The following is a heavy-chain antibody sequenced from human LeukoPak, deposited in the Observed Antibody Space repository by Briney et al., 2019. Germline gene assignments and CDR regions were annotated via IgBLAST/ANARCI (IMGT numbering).Heavy chain of an antibody. J-gene: IGHJ4*02. CDR1: GYTFNSYD. CDR2: ISPYNGNT. V-gene: IGHV1-18*01. CDR3: AASSGWYMFDY. D-gene: IGHD6-19*01. Sequence: ASVKVSCKASGYTFNSYDINWVRQATGQGLEWMGWISPYNGNTNYAQKLQDRVTMTTDTSTSTAYMELRSLRSDDTAVYYCAASSGWYMFDYWGQGTLVTVSS.